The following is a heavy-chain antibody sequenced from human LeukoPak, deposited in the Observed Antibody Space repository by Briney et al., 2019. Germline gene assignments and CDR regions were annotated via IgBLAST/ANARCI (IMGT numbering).Heavy chain of an antibody. D-gene: IGHD3-3*01. CDR2: ISYDGSNK. V-gene: IGHV3-30-3*01. CDR1: GFTFSSYA. CDR3: ARAGSDDFWSDSKPFYYYYGMDV. J-gene: IGHJ6*02. Sequence: PGGSLRLSCAASGFTFSSYAMLWVRQAPGKGLEWVAVISYDGSNKYYADSVKGRFTISRDNSKNTLYLQMNSLRAEDTAVYYCARAGSDDFWSDSKPFYYYYGMDVWGQGTTVTVSS.